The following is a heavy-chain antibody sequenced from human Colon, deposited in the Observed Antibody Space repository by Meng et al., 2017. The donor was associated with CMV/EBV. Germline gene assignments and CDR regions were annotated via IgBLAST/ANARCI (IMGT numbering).Heavy chain of an antibody. D-gene: IGHD3-10*01. V-gene: IGHV3-30*02. CDR1: GFTFADYA. Sequence: GESLKISCIASGFTFADYAMTWVRQAPGKGPEWAAFIRYDGSDAWYADFVKGRFTISRDNFKNTLYLQMNSLSAEDTALYYCAKDLMLGFGSGTQYYFDSWGQGTLVTVSS. J-gene: IGHJ4*02. CDR2: IRYDGSDA. CDR3: AKDLMLGFGSGTQYYFDS.